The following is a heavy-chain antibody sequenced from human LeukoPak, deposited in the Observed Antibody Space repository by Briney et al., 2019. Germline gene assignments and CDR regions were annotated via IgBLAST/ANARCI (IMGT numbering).Heavy chain of an antibody. V-gene: IGHV4-39*07. D-gene: IGHD6-13*01. Sequence: SETLSLTCTVSGGSISSSSYYWGWIRQPPGKGLEWIGSIYYSGSTYYNPSLKSRVTISVDTSKNQFSLKLSSVTAADTAVYYCARSNKGAAAGNVFDYWGQGTLVTVSS. CDR3: ARSNKGAAAGNVFDY. CDR2: IYYSGST. J-gene: IGHJ4*02. CDR1: GGSISSSSYY.